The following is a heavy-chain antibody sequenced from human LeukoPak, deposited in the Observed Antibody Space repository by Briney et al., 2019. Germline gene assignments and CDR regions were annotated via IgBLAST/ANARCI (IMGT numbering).Heavy chain of an antibody. J-gene: IGHJ4*02. Sequence: GGSLRLSCAASGFTFSDYYMSWIRQAPGEGLEWISSISSSGTTIYYGDSVKGRFTISRDNSKNTLYLQMNSLRAEDTAVYYCAKGEGIVVVPVYYFDYWGQGTLVTVSS. D-gene: IGHD2-2*01. CDR2: ISSSGTTI. CDR3: AKGEGIVVVPVYYFDY. V-gene: IGHV3-11*01. CDR1: GFTFSDYY.